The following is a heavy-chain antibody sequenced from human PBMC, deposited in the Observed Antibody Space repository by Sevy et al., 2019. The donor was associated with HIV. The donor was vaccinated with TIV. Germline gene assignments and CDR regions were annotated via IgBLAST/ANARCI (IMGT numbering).Heavy chain of an antibody. D-gene: IGHD1-7*01. V-gene: IGHV3-15*01. Sequence: GGSLGLSCAASGFTFSEAWMSWVRQAPGKGLEWVGRIKSKTDAATRDFAAPVRGRFSISRDDSANTVYLVMNNLKPEDTGVYYCAAGTGTSDFDHWGQGTLVTVSS. CDR2: IKSKTDAATR. CDR1: GFTFSEAW. J-gene: IGHJ4*02. CDR3: AAGTGTSDFDH.